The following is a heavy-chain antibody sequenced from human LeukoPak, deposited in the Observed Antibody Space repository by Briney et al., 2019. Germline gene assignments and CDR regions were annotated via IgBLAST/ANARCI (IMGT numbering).Heavy chain of an antibody. Sequence: PGGSLRLSCAASGFTFSIYWMHWVRQAPGEGLVWVSRSNSDGTNTTYADSVKGRFTISRDNAKHTLYLQMNSLRAEDTAVYYCARMPGSSNYDGPGKDAFDIWGQGTMVTVSS. V-gene: IGHV3-74*03. J-gene: IGHJ3*02. CDR1: GFTFSIYW. D-gene: IGHD3-22*01. CDR3: ARMPGSSNYDGPGKDAFDI. CDR2: SNSDGTNT.